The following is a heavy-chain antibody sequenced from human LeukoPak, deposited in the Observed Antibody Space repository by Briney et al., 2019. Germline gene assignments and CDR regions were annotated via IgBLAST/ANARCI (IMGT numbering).Heavy chain of an antibody. CDR3: ARMAGGRSSREFDYYYYYMDV. CDR2: TNPNSGNT. J-gene: IGHJ6*03. D-gene: IGHD2-2*01. Sequence: ASVEVSCKASGYTFTSYDINWVRQATGQGLEWMGWTNPNSGNTGYAQKFQGRVTMTRNTSISTAYMELSSLRSEDTAVYYCARMAGGRSSREFDYYYYYMDVWGKGTTVTVSS. V-gene: IGHV1-8*01. CDR1: GYTFTSYD.